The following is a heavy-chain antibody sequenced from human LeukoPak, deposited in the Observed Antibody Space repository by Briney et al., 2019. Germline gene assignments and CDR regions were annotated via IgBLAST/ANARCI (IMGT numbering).Heavy chain of an antibody. CDR3: ASQVNVLRFLEWSPTSFDC. CDR2: IIPIFGTA. CDR1: GDTFSSYA. V-gene: IGHV1-69*13. Sequence: SVTVSCKASGDTFSSYAISWVRQAPGQGLECMGGIIPIFGTAKYAQKFQGRVTITADESTSTANMELSNLRSEDTAVYYCASQVNVLRFLEWSPTSFDCWGQGTLVTVSS. J-gene: IGHJ4*02. D-gene: IGHD3-3*01.